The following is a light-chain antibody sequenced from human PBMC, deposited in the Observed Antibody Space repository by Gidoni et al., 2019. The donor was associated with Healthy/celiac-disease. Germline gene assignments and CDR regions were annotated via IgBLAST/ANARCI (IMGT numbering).Light chain of an antibody. CDR2: AAS. J-gene: IGKJ5*01. CDR3: QQSYSTPPVP. V-gene: IGKV1-39*01. Sequence: DIKMTQSPSSLSASVGDRVTITCRASQSISSYLNWYQQKPGKAPKLLIYAASSLQSGVPSRFSGSGSGTDFTLTIISLQPEDFATYYCQQSYSTPPVPFXQXTRLEIK. CDR1: QSISSY.